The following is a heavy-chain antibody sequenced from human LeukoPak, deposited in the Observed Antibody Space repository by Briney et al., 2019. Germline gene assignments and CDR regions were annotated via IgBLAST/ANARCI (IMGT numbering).Heavy chain of an antibody. D-gene: IGHD3-22*01. Sequence: PGGSLRLSRAASGFTFSSYSMNWVRQAPGKGLEWVSSISGSSSYIYYADSVKGRFTISRDNAKNSLYLQMNSLRAEDTAVYYCARDLYDSSGYYYEYDYWGQGTLVTVSS. CDR2: ISGSSSYI. CDR1: GFTFSSYS. CDR3: ARDLYDSSGYYYEYDY. V-gene: IGHV3-21*01. J-gene: IGHJ4*02.